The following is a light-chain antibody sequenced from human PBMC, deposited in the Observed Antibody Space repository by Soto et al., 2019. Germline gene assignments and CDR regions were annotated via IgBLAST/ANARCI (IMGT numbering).Light chain of an antibody. CDR3: QQYKNWPT. V-gene: IGKV3-15*01. Sequence: EIVVTQSPATLSVSPGEGATLSCRASQSVSTNLAWYQQKPGQAPRLLIYGASTRATGFPARFRGSGSGTEFTVTSSSLQAEDVAVYYCQQYKNWPTFGQGTNLEIK. J-gene: IGKJ2*01. CDR1: QSVSTN. CDR2: GAS.